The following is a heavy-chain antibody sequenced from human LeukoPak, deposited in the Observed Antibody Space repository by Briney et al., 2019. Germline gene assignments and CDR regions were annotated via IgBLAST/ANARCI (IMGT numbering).Heavy chain of an antibody. CDR2: INHSGST. CDR3: ASSSGWYWPFLGY. Sequence: SETLSLTCAVYGGSFSGYYWSWIRQPPGKGLEWIGEINHSGSTNYNPSLKSRVTISVDTSKNQFSLKLSSVTAADTAVYCASSSGWYWPFLGYWGQGTLVTVSS. V-gene: IGHV4-34*01. J-gene: IGHJ4*02. CDR1: GGSFSGYY. D-gene: IGHD6-19*01.